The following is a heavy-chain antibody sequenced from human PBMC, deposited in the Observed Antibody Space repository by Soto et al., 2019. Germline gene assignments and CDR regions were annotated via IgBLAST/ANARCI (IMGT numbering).Heavy chain of an antibody. J-gene: IGHJ4*02. D-gene: IGHD4-17*01. CDR3: AKAREGSGYGGNSEGFDY. V-gene: IGHV3-23*01. Sequence: EVQLLESGGGLVQPGGSLRLSCAASGFTFSSYAMSWVRQAPGKGLEWVSAISGSGGSTYYADSVKGRFTISRDNSKNTLYLQMNSLRAEDTAVYYCAKAREGSGYGGNSEGFDYWGQGTLVTVSS. CDR2: ISGSGGST. CDR1: GFTFSSYA.